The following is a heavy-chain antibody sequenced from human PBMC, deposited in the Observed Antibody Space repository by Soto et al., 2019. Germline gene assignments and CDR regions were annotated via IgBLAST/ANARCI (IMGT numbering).Heavy chain of an antibody. J-gene: IGHJ4*02. CDR1: GFTFSNYG. D-gene: IGHD6-19*01. Sequence: GGSLRLSCAVSGFTFSNYGINWVRQAPGKVLEWVSSVSKSDYTYYSDSVKGRFTISRDNAKNSVSLQMNNLRAEDTAVYYCAREDSIIIPAVADFWGQGTLVTVSS. CDR2: VSKSDYT. V-gene: IGHV3-21*01. CDR3: AREDSIIIPAVADF.